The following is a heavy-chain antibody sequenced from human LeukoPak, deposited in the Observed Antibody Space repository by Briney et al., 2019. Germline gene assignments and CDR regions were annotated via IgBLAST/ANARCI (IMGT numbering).Heavy chain of an antibody. CDR1: GFTFSSYS. J-gene: IGHJ3*02. Sequence: GGSLRLSCAASGFTFSSYSMNWVRQAPGKGLEWVSSISSSSSYIYYADSVKGRFTISRDNAKNSLYLQMNSLRAEDTAVYYCARDGKAVAVAFDIWGQGTMVTVSS. CDR3: ARDGKAVAVAFDI. CDR2: ISSSSSYI. V-gene: IGHV3-21*01. D-gene: IGHD6-19*01.